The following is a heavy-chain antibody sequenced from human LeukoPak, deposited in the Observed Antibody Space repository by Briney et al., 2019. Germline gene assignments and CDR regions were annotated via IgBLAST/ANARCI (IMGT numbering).Heavy chain of an antibody. CDR1: GYTFTSYD. Sequence: ASVKVSCKASGYTFTSYDINWVRLATGQGHEWMGWMSPKSGNTGYAQKFQGRVTMTRNTSTSTAYMELSSLRSEDTAVYHCVKEIFRNGFHGLDVWGQGTTVTVSS. V-gene: IGHV1-8*01. J-gene: IGHJ6*02. CDR2: MSPKSGNT. CDR3: VKEIFRNGFHGLDV. D-gene: IGHD5-24*01.